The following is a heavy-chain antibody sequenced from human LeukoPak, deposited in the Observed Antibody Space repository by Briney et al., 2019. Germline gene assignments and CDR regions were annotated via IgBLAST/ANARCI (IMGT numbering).Heavy chain of an antibody. Sequence: ASVKVSCKASGYTFTSYAMHWVRQAPGQRLEWMGWINAGNGNTKYSQKFQGRVTITRDTSASTAYMELSSLTSEDTAVYYCARDYDYLWGSYRANHNYFDYWGQGTLVTGSS. CDR2: INAGNGNT. CDR1: GYTFTSYA. CDR3: ARDYDYLWGSYRANHNYFDY. V-gene: IGHV1-3*01. D-gene: IGHD3-16*02. J-gene: IGHJ4*02.